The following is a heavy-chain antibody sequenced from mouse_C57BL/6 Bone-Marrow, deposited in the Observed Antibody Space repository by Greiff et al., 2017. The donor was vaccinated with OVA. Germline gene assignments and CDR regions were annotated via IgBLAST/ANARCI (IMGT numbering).Heavy chain of an antibody. V-gene: IGHV1-4*01. Sequence: VQLQQSGADLARPGASVKLSCTASGYTFTSYTMHWVKQRPGQGLEWIGYINPSSGYTKYNQKFKDKATLTADKSSSTAYMQLSSLTSEDSAVYDCASYDYDEGFAYWGQGTLVTVSA. CDR1: GYTFTSYT. J-gene: IGHJ3*01. D-gene: IGHD2-4*01. CDR3: ASYDYDEGFAY. CDR2: INPSSGYT.